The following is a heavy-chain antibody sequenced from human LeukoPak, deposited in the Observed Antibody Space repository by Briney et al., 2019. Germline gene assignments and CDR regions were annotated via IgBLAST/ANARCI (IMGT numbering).Heavy chain of an antibody. Sequence: PGGSLRLSCAASGFTLSDYWVHWVRQAPGKGLECVSAISGSGDITYYADSVKGRFTISRDNSKNTVSLQMNSLRAEDTAIYYCTKRDHASGSYLGAFDFWGQGTMVTVSS. CDR2: ISGSGDIT. J-gene: IGHJ3*01. D-gene: IGHD3-10*01. CDR1: GFTLSDYW. CDR3: TKRDHASGSYLGAFDF. V-gene: IGHV3-23*01.